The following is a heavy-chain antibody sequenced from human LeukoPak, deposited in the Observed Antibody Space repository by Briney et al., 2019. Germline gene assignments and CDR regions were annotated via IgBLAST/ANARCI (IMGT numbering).Heavy chain of an antibody. CDR1: GGSFSGYY. CDR2: INHSGST. Sequence: SETLSVTCAVYGGSFSGYYLSWIRQPPGKGLEWIGEINHSGSTNYNPSLKSRVTISVDTSKNQFSLKLSSVTAADTAVYYCASPQGGSSAYYFDYWGQGTLVTVSS. V-gene: IGHV4-34*01. CDR3: ASPQGGSSAYYFDY. D-gene: IGHD6-6*01. J-gene: IGHJ4*02.